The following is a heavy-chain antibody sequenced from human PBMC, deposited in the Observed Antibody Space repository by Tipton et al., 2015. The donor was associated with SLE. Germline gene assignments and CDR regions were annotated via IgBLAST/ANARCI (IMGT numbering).Heavy chain of an antibody. CDR2: IWYDGSNK. CDR3: ARTGIAAAVDY. J-gene: IGHJ4*02. V-gene: IGHV3-33*08. D-gene: IGHD6-13*01. Sequence: SLRLSCAASGFTFSSYGMHWVRQAPGKGLEWVAVIWYDGSNKYYADSVKGRFTISRDNSKNTLYLQMNSLRAEDTAVYYCARTGIAAAVDYWGQGTLVTVSS. CDR1: GFTFSSYG.